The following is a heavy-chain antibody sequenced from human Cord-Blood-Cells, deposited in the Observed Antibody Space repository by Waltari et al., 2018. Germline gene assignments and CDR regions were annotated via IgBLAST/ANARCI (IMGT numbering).Heavy chain of an antibody. CDR1: GGSISSSSYD. Sequence: QLQLQESGPGLVKPSETLSLTCTVSGGSISSSSYDWGWIRQPPGKGLEWIGSIYYSGSTYYNPSLTSRVTISVDTSTTQFSLKLSSVAAADTAVYYCASLWGKQLKADYFQHWGQGTLVTVSS. D-gene: IGHD6-6*01. CDR2: IYYSGST. J-gene: IGHJ1*01. CDR3: ASLWGKQLKADYFQH. V-gene: IGHV4-39*01.